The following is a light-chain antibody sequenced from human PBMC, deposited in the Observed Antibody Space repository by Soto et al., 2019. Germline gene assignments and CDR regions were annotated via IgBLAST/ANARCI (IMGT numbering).Light chain of an antibody. Sequence: DIQMTQSPSSLSASVGDRVTTTCRASQSISSYLNWYQQKPGKAPKLLIYAASSLQSGVPSRFSGSGSGTEFTLTISSLQPEDFATYYCLQHNSYPRTFGQGTKVDIK. V-gene: IGKV1-17*01. CDR3: LQHNSYPRT. CDR1: QSISSY. J-gene: IGKJ1*01. CDR2: AAS.